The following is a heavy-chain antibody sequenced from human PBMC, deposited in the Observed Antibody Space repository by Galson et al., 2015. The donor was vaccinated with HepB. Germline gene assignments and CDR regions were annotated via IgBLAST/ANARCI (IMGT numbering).Heavy chain of an antibody. CDR1: GYTFTDYY. CDR2: VNPNSGDT. D-gene: IGHD1-26*01. J-gene: IGHJ3*02. CDR3: AKGPGGEGGAFDI. Sequence: QSGAEVKKPGESLRISCKASGYTFTDYYVHWVRQAPGQGPEWMGWVNPNSGDTDYAQKFQGRVTMTRETSISTAYMELSRLRSDDTAVYYCAKGPGGEGGAFDIWGQGTMVTVSS. V-gene: IGHV1-2*02.